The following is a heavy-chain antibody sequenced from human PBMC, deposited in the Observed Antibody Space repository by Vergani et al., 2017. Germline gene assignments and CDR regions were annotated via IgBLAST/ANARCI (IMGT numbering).Heavy chain of an antibody. CDR1: GGSISSGDYY. CDR3: ATTGDSVFGDDAFDI. CDR2: IYYSGST. V-gene: IGHV4-31*03. Sequence: QVQLQESGPGLVKPSETLSLTCTVSGGSISSGDYYWSWIRQPPGKGLEWIGYIYYSGSTYYNPSLKSRVTISVDTSKNQFSLKLSSVTAADTAVYYCATTGDSVFGDDAFDIWGQGTMVTVSS. J-gene: IGHJ3*02. D-gene: IGHD7-27*01.